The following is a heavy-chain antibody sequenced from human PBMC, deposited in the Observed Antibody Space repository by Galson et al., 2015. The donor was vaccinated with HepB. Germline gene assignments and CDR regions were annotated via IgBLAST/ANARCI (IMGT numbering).Heavy chain of an antibody. CDR3: ASGDPYSSGLHD. J-gene: IGHJ4*02. D-gene: IGHD6-19*01. Sequence: ETLSLTCTVSGGSISSYYWSWIRQPAGQGLEWIGRIYTSGSTNYNPPLKSRVTMSVDTSKNQFSLKLSSVTAAEPAVYYCASGDPYSSGLHDWGQGTLVTVSS. CDR1: GGSISSYY. V-gene: IGHV4-4*07. CDR2: IYTSGST.